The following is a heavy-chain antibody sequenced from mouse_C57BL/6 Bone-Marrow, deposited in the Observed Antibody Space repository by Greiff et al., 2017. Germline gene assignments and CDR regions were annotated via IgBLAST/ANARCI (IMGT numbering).Heavy chain of an antibody. J-gene: IGHJ2*01. CDR1: GYTFTSYW. V-gene: IGHV1-50*01. CDR3: ARKPYPFDY. CDR2: IDPSDSYT. Sequence: VQLQQPGAELVKPGASVKLSCKASGYTFTSYWMQWVKQRPGQGLEWIGEIDPSDSYTNYNQKLKGKATLTVDTSSSTAYMQLSSLTSEDSAVYYCARKPYPFDYWGQGTTLTVSS.